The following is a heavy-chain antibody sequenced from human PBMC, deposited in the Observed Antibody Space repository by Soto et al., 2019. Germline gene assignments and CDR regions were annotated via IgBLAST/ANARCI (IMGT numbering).Heavy chain of an antibody. V-gene: IGHV1-46*01. Sequence: GASVKVSCKASGYTFTSYYMHWVRQAPGQGLEWMGIINPSGGSTSYAQRFQGRVTMTRDTSTSTVYMELSSLRSEDTAVYYCARDHGSWYIDYWGQGTLVTVSS. CDR1: GYTFTSYY. D-gene: IGHD6-13*01. CDR3: ARDHGSWYIDY. J-gene: IGHJ4*02. CDR2: INPSGGST.